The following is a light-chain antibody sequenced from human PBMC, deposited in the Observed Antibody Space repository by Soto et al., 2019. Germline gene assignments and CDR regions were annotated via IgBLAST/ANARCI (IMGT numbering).Light chain of an antibody. V-gene: IGKV3-15*01. J-gene: IGKJ1*01. CDR2: AVS. Sequence: EIVMTQSPATLSVNQGERATLSCRASQSVSSNLAWYQQKPGLAPRLLMFAVSTRAAGIPGRFSGSGSGTEFTLTISSLQSEDFAVYYCQQYNNWPPTFGQGTKVDIK. CDR1: QSVSSN. CDR3: QQYNNWPPT.